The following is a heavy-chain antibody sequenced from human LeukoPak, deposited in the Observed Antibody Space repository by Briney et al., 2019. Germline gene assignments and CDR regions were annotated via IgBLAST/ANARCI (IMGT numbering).Heavy chain of an antibody. CDR3: ARHVDYYGSGAIDY. J-gene: IGHJ4*02. V-gene: IGHV4-59*08. CDR2: IYYSGST. CDR1: GGSISSYY. D-gene: IGHD3-10*01. Sequence: SETLSLTCTVSGGSISSYYWSWIRQPPGKGLEWFGYIYYSGSTNYNPSLKSRVTISVDTSKNQFSLKLSSVTAADTAVYYCARHVDYYGSGAIDYWGQGTLVTVSS.